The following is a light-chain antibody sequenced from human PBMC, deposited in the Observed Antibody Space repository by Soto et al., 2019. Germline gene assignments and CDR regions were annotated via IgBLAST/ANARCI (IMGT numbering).Light chain of an antibody. Sequence: EIVLTQSPGTLSLSPGERATLSCRASQSVSSSYLAWYQQKPGHAPRLLIYGASSRATGIPDRFSGSGAGTDFPLTISRLEHEDFAEYYCQQYSSSPRTFGQGTKVEIK. J-gene: IGKJ1*01. CDR3: QQYSSSPRT. CDR1: QSVSSSY. CDR2: GAS. V-gene: IGKV3-20*01.